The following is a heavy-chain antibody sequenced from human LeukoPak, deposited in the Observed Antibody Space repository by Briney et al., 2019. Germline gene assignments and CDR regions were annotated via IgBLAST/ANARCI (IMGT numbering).Heavy chain of an antibody. J-gene: IGHJ4*02. CDR3: ARSWFSSYFDF. Sequence: GGSLRLSCAASGFSFSDYYMSWVRQAPGRGLKWVSLIYSDGSTYYADSVKGRFTISRDNSKNTLYLQMNSLRAEDTAVYYCARSWFSSYFDFWGQGILVTVSS. D-gene: IGHD3-10*01. V-gene: IGHV3-53*01. CDR1: GFSFSDYY. CDR2: IYSDGST.